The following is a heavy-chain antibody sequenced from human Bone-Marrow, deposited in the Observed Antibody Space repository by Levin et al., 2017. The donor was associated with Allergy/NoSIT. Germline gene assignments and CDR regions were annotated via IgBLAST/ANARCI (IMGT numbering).Heavy chain of an antibody. J-gene: IGHJ6*02. CDR2: ITTGSNYK. V-gene: IGHV3-21*03. CDR1: GFDFHIYV. D-gene: IGHD1/OR15-1a*01. Sequence: KTGGSLRLSCEASGFDFHIYVMNWVRQAPGKGLEWLSSITTGSNYKYYVDSVRGRFVISRDNGRNSLYLQMNSLRAEDTGVYYCARSHPLTGTTHFSYQDGMDVWGQGTTVTVSS. CDR3: ARSHPLTGTTHFSYQDGMDV.